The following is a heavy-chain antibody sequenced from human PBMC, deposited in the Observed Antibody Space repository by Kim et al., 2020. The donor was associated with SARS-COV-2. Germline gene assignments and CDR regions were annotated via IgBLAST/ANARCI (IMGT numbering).Heavy chain of an antibody. CDR3: GTSRLERDILTGYLHFHFDY. CDR1: GGTFSSYA. V-gene: IGHV1-69*13. CDR2: IIPIFGTA. Sequence: SVKVSCKASGGTFSSYAISWVRQAPGQGLEWMGGIIPIFGTANYAQKFQGRVTITADESTSTAYMELSSLRSEETAVYYVGTSRLERDILTGYLHFHFDYWGQGTLVTVSS. D-gene: IGHD3-9*01. J-gene: IGHJ4*02.